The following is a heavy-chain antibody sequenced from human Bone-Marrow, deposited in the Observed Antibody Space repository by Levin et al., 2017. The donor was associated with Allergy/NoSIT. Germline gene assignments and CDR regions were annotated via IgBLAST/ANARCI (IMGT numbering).Heavy chain of an antibody. CDR3: ARPFYSSGYFRGLHGLAAIDY. CDR1: GFTFSDYY. J-gene: IGHJ4*02. V-gene: IGHV3-11*01. CDR2: ISSSGNTI. Sequence: PGGSLRLSCRPASGFTFSDYYMAWIRQSPGKGLEWVSYISSSGNTIFYADSVKGRFTISRDNAKDSLYLQMNSLRAEDTAVYYCARPFYSSGYFRGLHGLAAIDYWGLGTLVTVSS. D-gene: IGHD6-19*01.